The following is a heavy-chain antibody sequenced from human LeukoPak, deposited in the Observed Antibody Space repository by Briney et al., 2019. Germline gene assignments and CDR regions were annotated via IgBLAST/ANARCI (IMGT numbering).Heavy chain of an antibody. V-gene: IGHV1-18*01. J-gene: IGHJ4*02. Sequence: ASVTVSCKASGYTFISYGISWVRQAPGQGLEWMGWISAYNGNTNYAQKLQGRVTMTTDTSTSTAYMELRSLRSDDTAVYYCARDLTDYDFWSGYYLPGDYWGQGTLVTVSS. CDR2: ISAYNGNT. D-gene: IGHD3-3*01. CDR1: GYTFISYG. CDR3: ARDLTDYDFWSGYYLPGDY.